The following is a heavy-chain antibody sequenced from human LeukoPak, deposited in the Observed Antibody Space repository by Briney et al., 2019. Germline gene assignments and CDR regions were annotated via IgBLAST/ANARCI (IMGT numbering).Heavy chain of an antibody. CDR2: IYYSGST. D-gene: IGHD6-13*01. V-gene: IGHV4-59*01. J-gene: IGHJ1*01. CDR3: ARSITSSWYGDFQH. CDR1: GGSMSGYF. Sequence: TSETLSLTCTVSGGSMSGYFWSWIRQPPGKGLEWIGYIYYSGSTNYNPSLKSRVTISVDTSKHQFSLKLSSVTAADTAVYYCARSITSSWYGDFQHWGQGTLVTVSS.